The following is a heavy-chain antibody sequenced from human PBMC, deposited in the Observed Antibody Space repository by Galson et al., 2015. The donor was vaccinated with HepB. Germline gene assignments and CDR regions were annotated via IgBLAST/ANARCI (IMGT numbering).Heavy chain of an antibody. J-gene: IGHJ3*02. D-gene: IGHD3-9*01. CDR3: AKLVDRAFDI. CDR1: GFTFSSYG. V-gene: IGHV3-30*18. Sequence: SLRLSCAASGFTFSSYGMHWVRQAPGKGLEWVAVISYDGSNKYYADSVKGRFTISRDNSKNTLYLQMNSLRAEDTAVYYCAKLVDRAFDIWGQGTMVTVSS. CDR2: ISYDGSNK.